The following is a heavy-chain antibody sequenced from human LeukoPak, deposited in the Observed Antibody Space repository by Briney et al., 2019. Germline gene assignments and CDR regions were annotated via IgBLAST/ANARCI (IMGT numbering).Heavy chain of an antibody. CDR2: IYTSGST. V-gene: IGHV4-4*07. CDR1: GGSISSYY. D-gene: IGHD5-24*01. Sequence: SETLSLTCTVSGGSISSYYWSWIRQPAGKGLEWIGRIYTSGSTNYNPSLKSRVTMSVDTSKNQFSLKLSSVTAADTAVYYCARVSDRGRDGYIIDYWGQGTLVTVSS. J-gene: IGHJ4*02. CDR3: ARVSDRGRDGYIIDY.